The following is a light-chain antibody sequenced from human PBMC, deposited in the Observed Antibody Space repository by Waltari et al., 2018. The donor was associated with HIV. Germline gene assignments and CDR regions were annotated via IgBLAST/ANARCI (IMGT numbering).Light chain of an antibody. CDR3: CSYAGITTWV. J-gene: IGLJ3*02. CDR2: DVT. Sequence: QSALTQPAPVSGSPGQSITISCTGTSNDLGRYDLVSWYQHQPGRAPKLIIYDVTKWPSGVSHRFSGSKSGATASLTISGLQAEDEADYYCCSYAGITTWVFGGGTKVTVL. CDR1: SNDLGRYDL. V-gene: IGLV2-23*02.